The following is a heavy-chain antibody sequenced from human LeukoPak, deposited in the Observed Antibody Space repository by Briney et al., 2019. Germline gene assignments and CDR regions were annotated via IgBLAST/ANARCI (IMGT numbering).Heavy chain of an antibody. J-gene: IGHJ6*04. CDR3: ARGLRLPSRSSPAVPHV. CDR1: GGSFSDYY. CDR2: INHSGTT. V-gene: IGHV4-34*01. D-gene: IGHD2-2*01. Sequence: SETLSLTCAVYGGSFSDYYWNWIRQPPGKGLEWIGEINHSGTTNYNPSLKSRVTISVDTSKNQFSLRLSAVAAADTAVYHCARGLRLPSRSSPAVPHVWGKGTTVTVSA.